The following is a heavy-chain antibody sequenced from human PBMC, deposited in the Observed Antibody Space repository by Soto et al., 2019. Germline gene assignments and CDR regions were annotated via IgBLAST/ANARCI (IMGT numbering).Heavy chain of an antibody. D-gene: IGHD5-18*01. CDR2: ISAYNGNT. Sequence: QVQLVQSGAEVKKPGASVKVSCKASGYTFTNYGISWVRQAPGQGLEWMGWISAYNGNTNYAQKLQGRVTMTTDTSRSTAYMEVRNLPSDDTAVYYCAGEGYSSGYNWFDPWGQGTLVTVSS. CDR1: GYTFTNYG. V-gene: IGHV1-18*01. J-gene: IGHJ5*02. CDR3: AGEGYSSGYNWFDP.